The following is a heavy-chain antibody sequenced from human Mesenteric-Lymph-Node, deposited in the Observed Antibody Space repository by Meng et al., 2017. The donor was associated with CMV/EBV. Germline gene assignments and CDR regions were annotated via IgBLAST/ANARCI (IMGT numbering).Heavy chain of an antibody. CDR1: GFSLTAHD. D-gene: IGHD6-25*01. V-gene: IGHV3-23*01. CDR2: ISGRGDRT. J-gene: IGHJ6*02. Sequence: GGSLRLSCTASGFSLTAHDMSWVRQAPGKGLEWVSTISGRGDRTYMADSVKGRFTVSRDTSKSTVDLEMNGLRVEDTAVYYCAKDPSGAYYHYGMDVWGPGTTVTVSS. CDR3: AKDPSGAYYHYGMDV.